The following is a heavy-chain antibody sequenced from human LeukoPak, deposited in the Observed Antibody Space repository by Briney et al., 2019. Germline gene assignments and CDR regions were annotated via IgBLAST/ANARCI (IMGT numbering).Heavy chain of an antibody. CDR3: ATRLPTDY. Sequence: PSETLSLTCAVYGGSFSDYPWSWIRQPPGKGLEWIGEIDHSGSTSYNPSLKSRLTISVDTSKKQFSLKLNSVTAADTAVYYCATRLPTDYWGQGTLVTVSS. CDR2: IDHSGST. J-gene: IGHJ4*02. D-gene: IGHD5-12*01. V-gene: IGHV4-34*01. CDR1: GGSFSDYP.